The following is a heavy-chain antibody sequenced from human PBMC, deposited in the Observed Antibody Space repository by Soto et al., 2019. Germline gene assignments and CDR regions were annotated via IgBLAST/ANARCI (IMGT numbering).Heavy chain of an antibody. Sequence: QVQLVQSGAEVKKPGSSVKVSCKASGGTFSSYAISWVRQAPGQGLEWMGGIIPIFGTANYAQKFQGRVTITADESTSTAYLELSSLRSEDTAVYYCARDVTIFGVVEANGFDPWGQGTLVTVSS. V-gene: IGHV1-69*01. J-gene: IGHJ5*02. CDR1: GGTFSSYA. CDR3: ARDVTIFGVVEANGFDP. CDR2: IIPIFGTA. D-gene: IGHD3-3*01.